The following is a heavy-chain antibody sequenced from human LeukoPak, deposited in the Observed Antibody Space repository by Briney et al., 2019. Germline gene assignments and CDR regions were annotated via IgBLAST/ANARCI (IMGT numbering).Heavy chain of an antibody. CDR2: INHNGNVN. CDR3: ARGGGLDV. J-gene: IGHJ6*02. Sequence: GGSLRLSCAASGFTFSSNWMHWVCQAPGKGLEWVDSINHNGNVNYYVDSVKGRFTISRDNAKNSLYLQMSNLRAEDTAVCFCARGGGLDVWGQGATVTVSS. CDR1: GFTFSSNW. D-gene: IGHD3-16*01. V-gene: IGHV3-7*03.